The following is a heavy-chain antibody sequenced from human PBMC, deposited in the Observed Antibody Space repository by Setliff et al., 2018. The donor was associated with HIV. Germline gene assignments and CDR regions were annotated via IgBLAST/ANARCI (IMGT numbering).Heavy chain of an antibody. D-gene: IGHD1-26*01. CDR3: ATVRIVGATEFDY. V-gene: IGHV1-69-2*01. Sequence: GASVKVSCKASGYTFTNYFMHWVRQAPGEGLEWVGRVDPGDGETRYAMKFQGSVTISADTSTDTTYLSLTSLRSQDTAVYYCATVRIVGATEFDYWGQGTVVTVSS. J-gene: IGHJ4*02. CDR1: GYTFTNYF. CDR2: VDPGDGET.